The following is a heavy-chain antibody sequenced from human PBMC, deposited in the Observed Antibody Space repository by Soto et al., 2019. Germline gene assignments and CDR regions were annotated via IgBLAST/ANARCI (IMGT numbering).Heavy chain of an antibody. Sequence: ASVKVSCKASGYTFTSYYMHWVRQAPGQGLERMGIINPSGGSTSYAQKFQGRVTMTRDTSTSTVYMELSSLRSEDTAVYYCARDLSDIAARPATYYYYYYGMDVWGQGTTVTVSS. CDR2: INPSGGST. J-gene: IGHJ6*02. V-gene: IGHV1-46*01. CDR3: ARDLSDIAARPATYYYYYYGMDV. D-gene: IGHD6-6*01. CDR1: GYTFTSYY.